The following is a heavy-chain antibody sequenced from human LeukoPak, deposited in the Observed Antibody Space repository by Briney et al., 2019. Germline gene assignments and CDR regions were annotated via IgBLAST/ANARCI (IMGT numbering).Heavy chain of an antibody. Sequence: GGSLRLSCAASGFTFSDYYMSWIRQAPGKVLEWVSYISSSGSTIYYADSVKGRFTISRDNAKNSLYLQMNSLRAEDTAVYYCARDIPAGASCYADYWGQGTLVTVSS. D-gene: IGHD2-2*01. CDR3: ARDIPAGASCYADY. V-gene: IGHV3-11*01. J-gene: IGHJ4*02. CDR2: ISSSGSTI. CDR1: GFTFSDYY.